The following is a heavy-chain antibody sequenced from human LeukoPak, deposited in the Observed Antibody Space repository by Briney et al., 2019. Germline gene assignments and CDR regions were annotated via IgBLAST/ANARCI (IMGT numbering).Heavy chain of an antibody. J-gene: IGHJ6*02. CDR3: AKGGLGYCSGGSCYRTGMDV. CDR2: ISYDGSNK. Sequence: RSLRLSCAASGFTFSSYGMHWVRQAPGKGLEWVAVISYDGSNKYYADSVKGRFTISRDNSKNTLYLQMNSLRAEDTAVYYCAKGGLGYCSGGSCYRTGMDVWGQGTTVTVSS. CDR1: GFTFSSYG. D-gene: IGHD2-15*01. V-gene: IGHV3-30*18.